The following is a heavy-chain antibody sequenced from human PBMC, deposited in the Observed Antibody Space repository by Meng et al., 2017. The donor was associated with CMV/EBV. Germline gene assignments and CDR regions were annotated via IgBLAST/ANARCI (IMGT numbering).Heavy chain of an antibody. V-gene: IGHV3-74*01. Sequence: LSLTCAASGFTFSSFWMHWVRQVPGKGLVWVSRINSDGSSTNYADSVKGRFTISRDNAKNSLYLQMNSLRAEDTAVYYCARSDCSSTSCYNYYYYGMDVWGQGTTVTVSS. CDR2: INSDGSST. J-gene: IGHJ6*02. CDR3: ARSDCSSTSCYNYYYYGMDV. CDR1: GFTFSSFW. D-gene: IGHD2-2*02.